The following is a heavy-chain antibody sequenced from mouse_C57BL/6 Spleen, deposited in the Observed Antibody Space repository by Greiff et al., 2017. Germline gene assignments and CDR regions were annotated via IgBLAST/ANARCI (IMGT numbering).Heavy chain of an antibody. V-gene: IGHV5-17*01. CDR2: ISSGSSTI. J-gene: IGHJ3*01. D-gene: IGHD4-1*01. Sequence: EVQRVESGGGLVKPGGSLKLSCAASGFTFSDYGMHWVRQAPEKGLEWVAYISSGSSTIYYADTVKGRFTISRDNAKNTLFLQMTSLRSEDTAMYYCARMGGLAWFAYWGQGTLVTVSA. CDR1: GFTFSDYG. CDR3: ARMGGLAWFAY.